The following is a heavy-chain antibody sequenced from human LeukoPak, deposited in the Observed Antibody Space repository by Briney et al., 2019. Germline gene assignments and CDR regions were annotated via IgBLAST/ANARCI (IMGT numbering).Heavy chain of an antibody. J-gene: IGHJ4*02. V-gene: IGHV3-74*01. D-gene: IGHD6-13*01. CDR1: ESTFSSYW. CDR2: INSDGSTT. Sequence: GGSLRLSCAAFESTFSSYWMHWVRQAPGKGLVWVSRINSDGSTTTYAESVKGRFTISRDNAKNTLYLQMNSLRAEDTTVYYCARAGKKVTSSSLTDYWGQGTLVTVSS. CDR3: ARAGKKVTSSSLTDY.